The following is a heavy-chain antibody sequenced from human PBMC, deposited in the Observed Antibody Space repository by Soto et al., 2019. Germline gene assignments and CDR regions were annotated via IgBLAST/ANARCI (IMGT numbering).Heavy chain of an antibody. J-gene: IGHJ5*02. D-gene: IGHD1-7*01. CDR2: INHSGST. Sequence: SETLSLTCAVYGGSFSGYYWSWIRQPPGKGLEWIGEINHSGSTNYNPSLKSRITINPDTSKNQFSLQLNSVTPEDTAVYYCAREETRTRSRITGTTGFDPWGQRTLVTVSS. CDR3: AREETRTRSRITGTTGFDP. CDR1: GGSFSGYY. V-gene: IGHV4-34*01.